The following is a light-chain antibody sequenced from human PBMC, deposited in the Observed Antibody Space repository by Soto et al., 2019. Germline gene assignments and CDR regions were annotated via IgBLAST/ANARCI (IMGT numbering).Light chain of an antibody. V-gene: IGKV1-39*01. CDR1: QDIDIY. Sequence: TQMTQSPSSLSASVGDRVAITCRASQDIDIYLSWYQQKPGKVPKLLIYDESTLQSGVPSRFSGSRSGPDFTLTISSLQPEDFATYYCQQSYSSPPTFGQGTKVDIK. CDR3: QQSYSSPPT. J-gene: IGKJ1*01. CDR2: DES.